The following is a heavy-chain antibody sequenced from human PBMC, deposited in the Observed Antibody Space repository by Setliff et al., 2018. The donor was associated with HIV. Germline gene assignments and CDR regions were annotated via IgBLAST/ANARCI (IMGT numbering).Heavy chain of an antibody. D-gene: IGHD1-26*01. J-gene: IGHJ4*02. CDR2: IHSSGGII. V-gene: IGHV3-48*04. CDR1: GFTFSIYS. CDR3: ARDATRGGDFDF. Sequence: GGSLRLSCAASGFTFSIYSMNWVRQAPGKGLEWISYIHSSGGIIHHADSVKGRFTISRDNAKSSLFLQMNSLRAEDTAVYYCARDATRGGDFDFLGQGTLVTVSS.